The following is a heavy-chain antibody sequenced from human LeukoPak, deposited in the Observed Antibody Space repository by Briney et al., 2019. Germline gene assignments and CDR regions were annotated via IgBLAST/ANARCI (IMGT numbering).Heavy chain of an antibody. V-gene: IGHV3-20*04. CDR1: GFTFDDYG. Sequence: GGSLRLSCAASGFTFDDYGMSGVRQAPGKGLECVSGINWKGGSTVYADSVKGRFTISRANAKNSLYLQMTSLRAEEPALYYCARADWNLYFDYWGQGTLVTVSS. D-gene: IGHD1-1*01. J-gene: IGHJ4*02. CDR3: ARADWNLYFDY. CDR2: INWKGGST.